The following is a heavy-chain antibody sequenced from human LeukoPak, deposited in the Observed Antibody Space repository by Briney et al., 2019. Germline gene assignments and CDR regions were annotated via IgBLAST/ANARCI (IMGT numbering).Heavy chain of an antibody. CDR2: ISGSGGST. V-gene: IGHV3-23*01. CDR3: ARDRGSGWYYGYFQH. CDR1: GFTFSSYA. Sequence: GGSLRLSCAASGFTFSSYAMSWVRQAPGKGLEWVSAISGSGGSTYYADSVKGRFTISRDNSKNTLYLQMNSLRAEDTAVYYCARDRGSGWYYGYFQHWGQGTLVTVSS. J-gene: IGHJ1*01. D-gene: IGHD6-19*01.